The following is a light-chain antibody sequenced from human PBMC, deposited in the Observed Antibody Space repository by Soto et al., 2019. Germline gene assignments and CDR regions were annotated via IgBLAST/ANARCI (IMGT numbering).Light chain of an antibody. Sequence: QSVLTQPPSASGSPGQSVTISCTGTSSDVGGYNYVSWYRQHPGKAPKLMTYEVSKRPSGVPDRFSGSKSGNTASLTVSGLQAGDEADYYCSSYAGSNGVIFGGGTQLTVL. CDR3: SSYAGSNGVI. V-gene: IGLV2-8*01. J-gene: IGLJ2*01. CDR1: SSDVGGYNY. CDR2: EVS.